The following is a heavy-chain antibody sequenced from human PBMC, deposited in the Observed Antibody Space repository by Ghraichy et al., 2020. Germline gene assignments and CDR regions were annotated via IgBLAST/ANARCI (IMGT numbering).Heavy chain of an antibody. Sequence: LSLTCAASGFTFSSYDMHWVRQATGKGLEWVSAIGTAGDTYYPGSVKGRFTISRENAKNSLYLQMNSLRAGDTAVYYCARGASYDSVTSMDVWGQGTTVTVSS. D-gene: IGHD3-3*01. V-gene: IGHV3-13*01. CDR1: GFTFSSYD. J-gene: IGHJ6*02. CDR2: IGTAGDT. CDR3: ARGASYDSVTSMDV.